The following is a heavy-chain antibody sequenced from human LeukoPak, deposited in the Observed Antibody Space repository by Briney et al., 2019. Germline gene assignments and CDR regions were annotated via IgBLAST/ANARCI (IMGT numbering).Heavy chain of an antibody. Sequence: SLRLSXXXSGXXFTSXWMHWVRQAPGKGLVWVSRINSDGSSTTYADSVKGRFTISRDNSKNTLYLQMNSLRADDTAVYYCATKQAYCGGDCYSNYFDYWGQGTLVTVSS. CDR3: ATKQAYCGGDCYSNYFDY. CDR2: INSDGSST. D-gene: IGHD2-21*02. V-gene: IGHV3-74*01. CDR1: GXXFTSXW. J-gene: IGHJ4*02.